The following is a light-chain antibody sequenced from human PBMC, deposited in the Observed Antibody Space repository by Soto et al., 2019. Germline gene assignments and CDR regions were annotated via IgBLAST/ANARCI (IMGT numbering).Light chain of an antibody. CDR1: SSDVGNYEL. CDR3: CSFAGGSTYVV. V-gene: IGLV2-23*02. J-gene: IGLJ2*01. CDR2: EVT. Sequence: QPASVSGSPGQSITISCIGTSSDVGNYELVSWYQQLPGKAPKLIIYEVTKRPSGVPNRFSGSKSGNTASLTISGLLAEDEADYHCCSFAGGSTYVVFGGGTKLTVL.